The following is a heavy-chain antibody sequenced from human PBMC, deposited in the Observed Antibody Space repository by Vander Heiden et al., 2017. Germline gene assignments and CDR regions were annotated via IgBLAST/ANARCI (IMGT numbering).Heavy chain of an antibody. D-gene: IGHD3-10*01. CDR2: ISSSSSYI. J-gene: IGHJ4*02. V-gene: IGHV3-21*01. Sequence: EVQLVESGGGLVKPGGSLRLSCAASGFTFISYSMNWVRQAPGKGLEWVSSISSSSSYIYYADSVKGRFTISRDNAKNSLYLQMNSLRAEDTAVYYCARGGGRVYYYGSGSYYNNWSQGTLVTVSS. CDR3: ARGGGRVYYYGSGSYYNN. CDR1: GFTFISYS.